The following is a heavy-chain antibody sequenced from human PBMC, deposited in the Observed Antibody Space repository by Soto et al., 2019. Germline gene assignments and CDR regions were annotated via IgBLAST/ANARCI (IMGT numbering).Heavy chain of an antibody. CDR2: IYYSGST. D-gene: IGHD2-21*02. J-gene: IGHJ4*02. CDR1: GGSISSSSYY. Sequence: SETLSLTCTVSGGSISSSSYYWGWIRQPPGKGLEWIGSIYYSGSTYYNPSLKSRVTISVDTSKNQFSLKLSSVTAADTAVYYCARHQTYCGGDCYPYYFDYWGQGTLVTVSS. CDR3: ARHQTYCGGDCYPYYFDY. V-gene: IGHV4-39*01.